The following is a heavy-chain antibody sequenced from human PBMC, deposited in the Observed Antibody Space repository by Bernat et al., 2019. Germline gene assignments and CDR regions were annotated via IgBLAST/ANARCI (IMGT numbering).Heavy chain of an antibody. CDR3: ARDKDTSMVTHGYFDY. CDR2: IWYDGSNK. J-gene: IGHJ4*02. Sequence: QVQLVESGGGVVQPGRSLRLSCAASGFTFSSYGMHWVRQAPGKGLGWVAVIWYDGSNKYYSDYVKGRFTISRDHSKYTLYLQMNCLWSEDTALYYCARDKDTSMVTHGYFDYWGQGTLVTVSS. CDR1: GFTFSSYG. D-gene: IGHD5-18*01. V-gene: IGHV3-33*01.